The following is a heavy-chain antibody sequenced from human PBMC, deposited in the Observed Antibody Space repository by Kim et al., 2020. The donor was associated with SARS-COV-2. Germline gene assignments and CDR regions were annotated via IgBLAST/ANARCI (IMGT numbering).Heavy chain of an antibody. CDR2: ISSSGSTI. J-gene: IGHJ4*02. V-gene: IGHV3-11*01. CDR3: ARDWGKTRYGGNYPIFDY. D-gene: IGHD4-17*01. Sequence: GGSLRLSCAASGFTFSDYYMSWIRQAPGKGLEWVSYISSSGSTIYYADSVKGRFTISRDNAKNSLYLQMNSLRAEDTAVYYCARDWGKTRYGGNYPIFDYWGQGTLVTVSS. CDR1: GFTFSDYY.